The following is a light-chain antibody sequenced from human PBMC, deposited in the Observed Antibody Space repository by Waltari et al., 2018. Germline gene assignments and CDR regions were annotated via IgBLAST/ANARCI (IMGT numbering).Light chain of an antibody. CDR2: EGA. V-gene: IGLV2-23*01. CDR3: SSYARSDNSVL. J-gene: IGLJ2*01. Sequence: QSALTQPASVSGSPGQSITISCTGSSSDVGGYNLVSWYRQFPNKAPQLIIYEGARRPSGVSRRLSASKSGNTASLTISGLQAEDEALYFCSSYARSDNSVLFGGGTQLSVL. CDR1: SSDVGGYNL.